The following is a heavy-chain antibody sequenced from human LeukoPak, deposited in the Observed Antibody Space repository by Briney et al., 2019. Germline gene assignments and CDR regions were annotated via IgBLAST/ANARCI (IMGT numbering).Heavy chain of an antibody. V-gene: IGHV1-18*04. Sequence: ASVKVSCKASGYTFTGYYMHWVRQAPGQGLEWMGWISGNNDNPNYGQKFQGRFTVTTDSSTSTAYMELRNLTFDDTAVYYCARDGTGTDDYWGQGTLVTVSS. CDR3: ARDGTGTDDY. CDR1: GYTFTGYY. CDR2: ISGNNDNP. J-gene: IGHJ4*02. D-gene: IGHD3/OR15-3a*01.